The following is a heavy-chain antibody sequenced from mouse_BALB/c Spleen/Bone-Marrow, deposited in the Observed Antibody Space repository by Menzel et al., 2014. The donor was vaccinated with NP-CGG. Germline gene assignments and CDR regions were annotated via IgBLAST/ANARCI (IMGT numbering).Heavy chain of an antibody. Sequence: EVMLVESGGGLVQPGGSRKLSCAASGFTFSSFGMHWVRQAPERGLEWVAYISSGSSTIYYADTVKGRFTISRDNPKNTLFLQMTSLRFEDTAMYYCTRGGNWEDFDYWGQGTTLTVSS. CDR1: GFTFSSFG. CDR3: TRGGNWEDFDY. D-gene: IGHD4-1*01. V-gene: IGHV5-17*02. CDR2: ISSGSSTI. J-gene: IGHJ2*01.